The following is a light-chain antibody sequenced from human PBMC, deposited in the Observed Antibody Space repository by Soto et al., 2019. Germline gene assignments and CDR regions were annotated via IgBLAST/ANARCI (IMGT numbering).Light chain of an antibody. Sequence: EIVLTQSPVTLSLSPGERATLSCRASQSGSNNYLAWYQQKPGQAPGLLIYGASSRATGIPDRFSGSGSGTDFTLTISRLEPEDFAVYYCQQYVSPPITFGQGTRLEIK. CDR2: GAS. V-gene: IGKV3-20*01. CDR1: QSGSNNY. J-gene: IGKJ5*01. CDR3: QQYVSPPIT.